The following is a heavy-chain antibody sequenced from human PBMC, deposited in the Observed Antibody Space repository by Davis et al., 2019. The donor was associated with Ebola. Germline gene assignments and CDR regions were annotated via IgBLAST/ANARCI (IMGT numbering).Heavy chain of an antibody. V-gene: IGHV5-51*01. CDR2: ACPGGSDS. CDR1: GYSFTTYC. J-gene: IGHJ6*02. CDR3: ARHSAGLDF. Sequence: GESLKISCKGFGYSFTTYCTTWVRQAAGKGLEWMGIACPGGSDSRYSPSFQGQVTISVDKSINTAYLQWSSLKASDSALYYCARHSAGLDFWGQGTTVTVSS.